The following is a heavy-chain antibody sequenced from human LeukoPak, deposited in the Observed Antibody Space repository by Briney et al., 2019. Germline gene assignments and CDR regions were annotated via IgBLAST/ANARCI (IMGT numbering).Heavy chain of an antibody. J-gene: IGHJ3*02. V-gene: IGHV3-23*01. CDR1: GFAFSSYA. CDR3: ARGLLRTGGAFDI. D-gene: IGHD1-14*01. Sequence: GGSLRLSCAASGFAFSSYAMSWVRQAPGKGLEWVSAISGSGGSTYYADSVKGRFTISRDNSKNTLYLQMNSLRAEDTAVYYCARGLLRTGGAFDIWGQGTMVTVSS. CDR2: ISGSGGST.